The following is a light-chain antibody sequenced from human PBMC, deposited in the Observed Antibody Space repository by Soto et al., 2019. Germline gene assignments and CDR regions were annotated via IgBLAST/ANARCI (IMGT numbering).Light chain of an antibody. Sequence: QLVLTQSPSASASLGASVKLTCTLSSGHSSYAIAWHQQQPEKGPRYLMKLNSDGSPSKGDGIPDRFSGSRSGAERYHTICSLQSEDEAGYYCQTWGAGTVVFGGGTKVTVL. V-gene: IGLV4-69*01. CDR3: QTWGAGTVV. CDR1: SGHSSYA. CDR2: LNSDGSP. J-gene: IGLJ2*01.